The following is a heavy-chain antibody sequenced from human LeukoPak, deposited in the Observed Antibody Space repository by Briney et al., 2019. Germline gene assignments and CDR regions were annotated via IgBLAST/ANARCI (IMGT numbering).Heavy chain of an antibody. CDR1: GGSFSGYY. Sequence: NPSETLSLTCAVYGGSFSGYYWSWLRQPPGKGLEWIGEINHSGSTNYNPSLKSRVTISVDTSKDQFSLKLSSVTAADTAVCYCARGPGFREPHLGDVYYFDYWRQRTHATVSS. CDR2: INHSGST. CDR3: ARGPGFREPHLGDVYYFDY. J-gene: IGHJ4*02. D-gene: IGHD3-10*01. V-gene: IGHV4-34*01.